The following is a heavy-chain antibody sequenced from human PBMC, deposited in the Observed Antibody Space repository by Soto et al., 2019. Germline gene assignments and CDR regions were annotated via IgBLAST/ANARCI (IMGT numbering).Heavy chain of an antibody. CDR1: GGSVSSGSYY. CDR2: IYYSGST. CDR3: ACGSYYDFDY. D-gene: IGHD1-26*01. V-gene: IGHV4-61*01. Sequence: SETLSLTCTVSGGSVSSGSYYWSWIRQPPGKGLEWIGYIYYSGSTNYNPSLKSRVTISVDTSKNQFSLKLSSVTAADTAVYYCACGSYYDFDYWGQGTLVTVSS. J-gene: IGHJ4*02.